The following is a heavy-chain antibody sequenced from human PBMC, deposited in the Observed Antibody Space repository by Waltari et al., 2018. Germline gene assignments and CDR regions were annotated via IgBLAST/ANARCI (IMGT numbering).Heavy chain of an antibody. V-gene: IGHV4-4*07. CDR3: ARDWAAVADYYFDY. Sequence: QVQPQESGPGLVKPSETLSLTCTVSGGSISSYYWSWIRQPAGKGLEWIGRIYSSGSTNDNPSLRSRVTMSVDTSKNQFSLKLNSVTAADTAVYYCARDWAAVADYYFDYWGQGTLVTVSS. CDR2: IYSSGST. J-gene: IGHJ4*02. D-gene: IGHD6-19*01. CDR1: GGSISSYY.